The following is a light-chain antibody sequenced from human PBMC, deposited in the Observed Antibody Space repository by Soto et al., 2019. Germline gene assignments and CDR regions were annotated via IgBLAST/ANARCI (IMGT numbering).Light chain of an antibody. V-gene: IGKV1-12*01. CDR1: QYISNW. Sequence: DIQMTQSPSSVSASVGDRVTITCRASQYISNWLAWYQQKPGKAPKLLIYAASSLVNGVPSRFSGSGPGTNFTLTISSLQPEDLATYYCQQANSFPFGGGTKVEI. CDR3: QQANSFP. CDR2: AAS. J-gene: IGKJ4*01.